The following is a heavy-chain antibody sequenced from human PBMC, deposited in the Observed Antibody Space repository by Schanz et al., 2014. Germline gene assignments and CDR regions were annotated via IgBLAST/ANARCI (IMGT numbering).Heavy chain of an antibody. CDR3: ARSGSSNWYLFDY. J-gene: IGHJ4*02. CDR2: INAGTGNT. D-gene: IGHD6-13*01. V-gene: IGHV1-3*01. Sequence: QVHLVQSGAEVHKPGASLKISCKASGYTFTNFFLHWVRQAPGQRLEWMGWINAGTGNTEYSQKCQGRVTITRDTLASTAYMEVSSLRSEDTAVYYCARSGSSNWYLFDYWGQGTLVTVSS. CDR1: GYTFTNFF.